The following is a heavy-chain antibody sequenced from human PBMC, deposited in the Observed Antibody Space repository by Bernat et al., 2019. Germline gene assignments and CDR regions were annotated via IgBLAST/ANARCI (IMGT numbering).Heavy chain of an antibody. J-gene: IGHJ1*01. D-gene: IGHD6-13*01. CDR1: GFTFSNHW. Sequence: EVQLVESGGDLVQPGGSLRLSCAASGFTFSNHWMHWVRQAPGKGLVWVSHINIDGSITSYADSVKGRFTISRDNAKNTLYLQMNSLRAEDTAVYYCTRSLATAVWGQGTLVPVSS. CDR2: INIDGSIT. CDR3: TRSLATAV. V-gene: IGHV3-74*01.